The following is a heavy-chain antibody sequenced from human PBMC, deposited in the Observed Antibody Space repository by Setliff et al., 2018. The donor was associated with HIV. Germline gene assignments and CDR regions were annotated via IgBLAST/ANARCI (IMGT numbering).Heavy chain of an antibody. CDR3: ARRDLTSVPT. D-gene: IGHD3-10*01. V-gene: IGHV4-39*02. CDR1: GGSISSSNYY. CDR2: IFYSGSA. Sequence: SETLSLTCTVSGGSISSSNYYWGWIRQPPGKGREWIGSIFYSGSANYNPSLTSPVTISADTSETHFSLRLTSATAADTGVYFCARRDLTSVPTWGRGTLVTVSS. J-gene: IGHJ5*02.